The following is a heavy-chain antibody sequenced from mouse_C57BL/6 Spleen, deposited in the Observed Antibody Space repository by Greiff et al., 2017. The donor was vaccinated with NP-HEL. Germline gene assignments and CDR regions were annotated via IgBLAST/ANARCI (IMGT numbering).Heavy chain of an antibody. CDR3: ARDATVVATRAWFAY. Sequence: EVKLMESGPGLVKPSQSLSLTCSVTGYSITSGYYWNWIRQFPGNKLEWMGYISYDGSNNYNPSLKNRISITRDTSKNQFFLKLNSVTTEDTATYYCARDATVVATRAWFAYWGQGTLVTVSA. CDR1: GYSITSGYY. D-gene: IGHD1-1*01. V-gene: IGHV3-6*01. CDR2: ISYDGSN. J-gene: IGHJ3*01.